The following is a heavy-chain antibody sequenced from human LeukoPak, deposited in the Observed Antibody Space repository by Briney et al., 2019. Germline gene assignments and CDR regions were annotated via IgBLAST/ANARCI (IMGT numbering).Heavy chain of an antibody. V-gene: IGHV1-46*01. Sequence: ASVKVSCKASGYTFTSYYMHWVRQAPGQGLEWMGIINPSGGSTSYAQKFQGRVTMTRDTSTSTVYMELSSLRSEDTAVYYCARSFYYGGNSALPGNYYYYYGMDVWGQGTTVTISS. CDR2: INPSGGST. CDR3: ARSFYYGGNSALPGNYYYYYGMDV. J-gene: IGHJ6*02. D-gene: IGHD4-17*01. CDR1: GYTFTSYY.